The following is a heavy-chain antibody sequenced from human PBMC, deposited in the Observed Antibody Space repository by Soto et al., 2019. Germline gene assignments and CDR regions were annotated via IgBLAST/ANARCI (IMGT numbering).Heavy chain of an antibody. V-gene: IGHV3-48*01. Sequence: VQLVESGGGLVQPGGSLRLSCAASGFTFSSYSMNWVRQAPGKGLEWVSYISSSSSTIYYADSVKGRFTISRDNAKNSLYLQMNSLRAEDTAVYYCARTPPYYDFWSGSTDYWGQGTLVTVSS. CDR2: ISSSSSTI. CDR1: GFTFSSYS. CDR3: ARTPPYYDFWSGSTDY. J-gene: IGHJ4*02. D-gene: IGHD3-3*01.